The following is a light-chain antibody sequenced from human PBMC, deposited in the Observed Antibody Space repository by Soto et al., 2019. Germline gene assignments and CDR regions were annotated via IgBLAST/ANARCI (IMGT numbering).Light chain of an antibody. CDR2: EVS. CDR3: SSYGGSNNLV. Sequence: QSVLTQPPSASGSPGQSVTISCTGTSSDVGGYNYVSWYQQHPGKAPKVMIYEVSNRPSGVPDRFSGSKSGNTASLTVSGLQAEDEADYYCSSYGGSNNLVFGGGTQLTVL. J-gene: IGLJ3*02. CDR1: SSDVGGYNY. V-gene: IGLV2-8*01.